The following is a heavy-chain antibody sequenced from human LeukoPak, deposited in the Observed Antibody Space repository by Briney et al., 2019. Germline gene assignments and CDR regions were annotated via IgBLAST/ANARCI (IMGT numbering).Heavy chain of an antibody. CDR3: ASTAVAAATGFDP. CDR2: INHGGST. D-gene: IGHD2-15*01. Sequence: SETLSLTCAVYGGSFRGYYWSWIRQPPGKGLEWIGEINHGGSTTYNPSLRSRVTISVDTSKKEISLKLTSVTAADTAVYYCASTAVAAATGFDPWGQGTLVTVSS. CDR1: GGSFRGYY. J-gene: IGHJ5*02. V-gene: IGHV4-34*01.